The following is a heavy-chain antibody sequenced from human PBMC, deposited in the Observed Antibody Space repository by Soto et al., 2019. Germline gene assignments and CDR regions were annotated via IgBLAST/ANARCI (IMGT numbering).Heavy chain of an antibody. CDR2: IKQDGNEK. D-gene: IGHD3-10*02. V-gene: IGHV3-7*01. CDR3: ARRVFGALY. Sequence: EVQLVESGGDLVQPGGSLRLSCAASGFTFNSIWMSWVRQAPGKGLEWVANIKQDGNEKDYVDSVKGRFTISRDNTKNSLYLQMNSLRVEDTAVYYCARRVFGALYWGQGTLVTVSS. CDR1: GFTFNSIW. J-gene: IGHJ4*02.